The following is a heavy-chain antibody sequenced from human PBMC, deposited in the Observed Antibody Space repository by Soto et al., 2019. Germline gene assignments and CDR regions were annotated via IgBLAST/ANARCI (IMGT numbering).Heavy chain of an antibody. D-gene: IGHD2-8*01. J-gene: IGHJ1*01. CDR2: ISGSGGST. CDR1: GFTFSSYA. Sequence: GGSLRLSCAASGFTFSSYAMSWVRQAPGKGLEWVSAISGSGGSTYYADSVKGRFTISRDNSKNTLYLQMNSLRAEDTAVYYCAKAVGKVVLMVYAIYFQHWGRGTLVTVSS. V-gene: IGHV3-23*01. CDR3: AKAVGKVVLMVYAIYFQH.